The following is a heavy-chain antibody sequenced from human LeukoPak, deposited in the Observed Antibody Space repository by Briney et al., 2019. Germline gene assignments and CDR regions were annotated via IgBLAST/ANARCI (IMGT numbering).Heavy chain of an antibody. CDR3: AKTDYGHYSGFEV. CDR2: FYLSGST. D-gene: IGHD4-17*01. V-gene: IGHV4-38-2*01. J-gene: IGHJ3*01. Sequence: PSETLSLTCVVSTDPITNCYSWGWVRQPPGKGLEWIGSFYLSGSTHYNPSLRSRVPISVDKSKNQFSLDVRSVTAADTAVYFCAKTDYGHYSGFEVWGQGIMVTVSS. CDR1: TDPITNCYS.